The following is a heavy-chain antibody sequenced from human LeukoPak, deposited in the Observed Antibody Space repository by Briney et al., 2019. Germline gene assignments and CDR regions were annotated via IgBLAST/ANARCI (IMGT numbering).Heavy chain of an antibody. CDR1: GFTFSTYW. Sequence: PGGSLRLSCAASGFTFSTYWMSWVRQAPGKGLEWVANIKQDGSEKYYVDSVKGRFTISRDNAKDSLYLQMNSLRAEDTAVYHCVRIYYFDKSGYRHFDFWGQGALVTVSS. CDR2: IKQDGSEK. J-gene: IGHJ4*02. D-gene: IGHD3-22*01. CDR3: VRIYYFDKSGYRHFDF. V-gene: IGHV3-7*01.